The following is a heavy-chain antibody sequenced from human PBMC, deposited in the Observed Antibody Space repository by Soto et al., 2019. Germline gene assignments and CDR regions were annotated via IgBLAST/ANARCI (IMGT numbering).Heavy chain of an antibody. CDR3: ARDFSNCSSTSCYHYGMDV. CDR1: GGTFSSYA. J-gene: IGHJ6*02. D-gene: IGHD2-2*01. CDR2: IIPIFGTA. Sequence: GASVKVSCKASGGTFSSYAISWLRQAPGQGLEWMGGIIPIFGTANYAQKFQGRVTITADESTSTAYMELSSLRSEDTAVYYCARDFSNCSSTSCYHYGMDVWGQGTTVTVSS. V-gene: IGHV1-69*13.